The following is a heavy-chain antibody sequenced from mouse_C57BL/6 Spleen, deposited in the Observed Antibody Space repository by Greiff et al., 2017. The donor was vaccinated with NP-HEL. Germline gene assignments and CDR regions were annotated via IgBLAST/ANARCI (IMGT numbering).Heavy chain of an antibody. CDR2: IDPSASYT. J-gene: IGHJ2*01. D-gene: IGHD1-1*02. Sequence: QVQLQQPGAELVKPGASVKLSCKASGYTFTSYWMQWVKQRPGQGLEWIGEIDPSASYTNYNQKFKGKATLTVDTSSSTAYMQLSSLTSEDSAVYYCARSEGGYSDYWGQGTTLTVSS. V-gene: IGHV1-50*01. CDR3: ARSEGGYSDY. CDR1: GYTFTSYW.